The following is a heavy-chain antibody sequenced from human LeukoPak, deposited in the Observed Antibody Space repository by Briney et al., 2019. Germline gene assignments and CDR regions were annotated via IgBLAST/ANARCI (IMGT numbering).Heavy chain of an antibody. CDR1: GSTFDDYA. J-gene: IGHJ3*02. D-gene: IGHD6-13*01. CDR3: AKDIAAAGTERAFDI. V-gene: IGHV3-9*01. CDR2: ISWNSGSI. Sequence: QAGGSLRLSCAASGSTFDDYAMHWVRQAPGKGLEWVSGISWNSGSIGYADSVKGRFTISRDNAKNSLYLQMNSLRAEDTALYYCAKDIAAAGTERAFDIWGQGTMVTVSS.